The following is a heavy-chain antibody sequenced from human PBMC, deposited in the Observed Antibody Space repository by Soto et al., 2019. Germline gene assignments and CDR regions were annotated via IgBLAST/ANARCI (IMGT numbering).Heavy chain of an antibody. Sequence: GESLKISCTASGFTFNNKWMHWVRQAPGKGLVWLSRIDGAAATTNYADSVKGRFTISRDNAKNIVFLHVNGLTDEDTAVYYCARGGAMGVDYWGQGTLVTVSS. J-gene: IGHJ4*02. CDR2: IDGAAATT. CDR3: ARGGAMGVDY. CDR1: GFTFNNKW. D-gene: IGHD1-26*01. V-gene: IGHV3-74*01.